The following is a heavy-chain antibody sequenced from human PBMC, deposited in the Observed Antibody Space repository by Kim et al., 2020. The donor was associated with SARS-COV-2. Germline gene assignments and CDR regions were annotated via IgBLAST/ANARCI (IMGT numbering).Heavy chain of an antibody. Sequence: GGSLRPSCAASGFTVSNNYMTWVRQAPGKGLEWVSIIYSGGSTYYADSVKGRFTFSRDNSTNTLYLQMNSLRAEATAVYYCARVPPGRYNHFVYWGQGTL. CDR2: IYSGGST. V-gene: IGHV3-66*01. D-gene: IGHD1-20*01. J-gene: IGHJ4*02. CDR3: ARVPPGRYNHFVY. CDR1: GFTVSNNY.